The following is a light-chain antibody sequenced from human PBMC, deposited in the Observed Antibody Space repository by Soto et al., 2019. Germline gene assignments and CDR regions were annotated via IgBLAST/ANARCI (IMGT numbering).Light chain of an antibody. J-gene: IGKJ5*01. CDR1: ESVSTF. CDR2: EAS. Sequence: EIVLTQSPATLSLSPGERATLSCRASESVSTFLAWYQQKPGQAPRLLIYEASSRATGIPARFSGGGSGTVFTLTINSLEPEDFAVYYCQQRHMWPITFGQGTRLEIK. V-gene: IGKV3-11*01. CDR3: QQRHMWPIT.